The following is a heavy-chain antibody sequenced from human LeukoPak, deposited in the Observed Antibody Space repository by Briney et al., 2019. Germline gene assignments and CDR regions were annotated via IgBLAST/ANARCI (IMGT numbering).Heavy chain of an antibody. V-gene: IGHV3-7*01. CDR2: INEDGNEK. CDR1: GLTFSRFW. Sequence: GGSLRLSCAASGLTFSRFWMIWIRQAPGKGLEWVATINEDGNEKWYADSVKGRFTISRDNARNSLYLQMNSLRAEDTAVYYCARVNNWNYEWGIFDYWGQGTLVTVSS. CDR3: ARVNNWNYEWGIFDY. J-gene: IGHJ4*02. D-gene: IGHD1-7*01.